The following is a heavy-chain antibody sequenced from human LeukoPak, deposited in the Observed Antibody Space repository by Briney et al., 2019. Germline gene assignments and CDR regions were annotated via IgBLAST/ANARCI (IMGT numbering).Heavy chain of an antibody. D-gene: IGHD6-19*01. V-gene: IGHV1-69*13. CDR2: IIPIFGTA. J-gene: IGHJ4*02. Sequence: RASVKVSCKASGGTFSSYAISWVRQAPGQGLEWMGAIIPIFGTANYAQKFQGRVTITADESTSTAYMELISLRSEDTAVYYCARVERALAVAGYFDYWGQGTLVTVSS. CDR1: GGTFSSYA. CDR3: ARVERALAVAGYFDY.